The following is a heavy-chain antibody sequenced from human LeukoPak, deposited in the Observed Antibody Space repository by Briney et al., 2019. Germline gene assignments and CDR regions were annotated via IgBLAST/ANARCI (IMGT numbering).Heavy chain of an antibody. CDR1: GFTFSSYA. V-gene: IGHV3-23*01. J-gene: IGHJ4*02. CDR3: AKDLGYNLDY. D-gene: IGHD5-24*01. CDR2: ISGSGSGT. Sequence: GGSLRLSCAASGFTFSSYAMSWVRQAPGEGLQWVSGISGSGSGTYYADSVRGRFTISRDNSKNTLYLQMNSLRAEDTAVYYCAKDLGYNLDYWGQGTLVTVSS.